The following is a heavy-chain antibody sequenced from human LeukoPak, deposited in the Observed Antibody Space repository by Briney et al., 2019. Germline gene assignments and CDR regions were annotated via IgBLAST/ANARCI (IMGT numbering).Heavy chain of an antibody. J-gene: IGHJ6*03. Sequence: SETLSLTCTVSGDSISSSYYSWGWIRQSPEMGLEYIGSINYSGSTYYKPSLKSRVTMSLDTSKNQFSLNLKIVTAADTAVYYCARVIRGWYRSRTYYYYMDVWGKGTTVTVSS. V-gene: IGHV4-39*07. D-gene: IGHD6-19*01. CDR3: ARVIRGWYRSRTYYYYMDV. CDR1: GDSISSSYYS. CDR2: INYSGST.